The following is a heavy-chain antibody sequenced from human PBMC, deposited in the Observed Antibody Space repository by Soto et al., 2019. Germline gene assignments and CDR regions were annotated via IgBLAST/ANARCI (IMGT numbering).Heavy chain of an antibody. V-gene: IGHV3-23*01. CDR3: AKARTVYGDYVFEWFDP. D-gene: IGHD4-17*01. J-gene: IGHJ5*02. CDR2: ISGSGGST. Sequence: EVQLLESGGGLAQPGGSLRLSCAASGFTFSSYAMSWVRQAPGKGLEWVSAISGSGGSTYYADSVKGRFTISRDNSKNTLYLQMNSLRAEDTAVYYCAKARTVYGDYVFEWFDPWGQGTLVTVSS. CDR1: GFTFSSYA.